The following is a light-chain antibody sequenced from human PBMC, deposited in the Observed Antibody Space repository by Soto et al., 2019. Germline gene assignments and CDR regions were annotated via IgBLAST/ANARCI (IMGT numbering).Light chain of an antibody. J-gene: IGLJ1*01. V-gene: IGLV1-44*01. Sequence: QSVLTQPPSASGTPGQRVTISCSGSSSNIGSNTVNWYQQLPGTAPKLLIYSNNERPSGVPDRFSGSKSGTSASLAISGLQSEDEAHFYCAAWDDSLNAYVIGTGTKLTVL. CDR3: AAWDDSLNAYV. CDR1: SSNIGSNT. CDR2: SNN.